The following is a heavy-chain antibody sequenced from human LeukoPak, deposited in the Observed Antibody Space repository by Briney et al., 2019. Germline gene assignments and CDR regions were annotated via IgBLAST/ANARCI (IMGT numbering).Heavy chain of an antibody. CDR3: AKDTNTPYYYYYGMDV. CDR2: ISGSGGST. J-gene: IGHJ6*02. Sequence: PGGSLRLSCAASGFTFSSYSMNWVRQAPGKGLEWVSAISGSGGSTYYADSVKGRFTISRDNSKNTLYLQMNSLRAEDTAVYYCAKDTNTPYYYYYGMDVWGQGTTVTVSS. CDR1: GFTFSSYS. V-gene: IGHV3-23*01.